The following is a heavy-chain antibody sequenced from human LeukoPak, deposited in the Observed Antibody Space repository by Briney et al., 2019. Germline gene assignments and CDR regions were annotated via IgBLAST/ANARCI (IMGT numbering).Heavy chain of an antibody. J-gene: IGHJ5*02. CDR1: GGSFSGYY. CDR3: ARGRFGYSSSSVWFDP. D-gene: IGHD6-6*01. V-gene: IGHV4-34*01. Sequence: PSETLSLTCAVYGGSFSGYYWSWIRQPPGKGLEWIGEINHSGSTNYNPSLKSRVTISVDTSKNQFSLKLSSVTAADTAVYYCARGRFGYSSSSVWFDPWGQGTLVTVSS. CDR2: INHSGST.